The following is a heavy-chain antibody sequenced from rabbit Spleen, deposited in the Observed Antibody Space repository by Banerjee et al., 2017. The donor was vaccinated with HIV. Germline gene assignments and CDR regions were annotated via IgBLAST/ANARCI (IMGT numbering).Heavy chain of an antibody. J-gene: IGHJ3*01. D-gene: IGHD6-1*01. CDR3: ARGIAYDYAGDAYPPYAMDL. CDR2: IAGGSGGFT. CDR1: GFSFSSSDY. Sequence: QSLEESGGGLVQPEGSLALTCKASGFSFSSSDYICWVRQAPGKGLEWISCIAGGSGGFTYSATWAKGRFTCSKTSSTTVTLQMTSLTAADTATYFCARGIAYDYAGDAYPPYAMDLWGQGTLVTVS. V-gene: IGHV1S40*01.